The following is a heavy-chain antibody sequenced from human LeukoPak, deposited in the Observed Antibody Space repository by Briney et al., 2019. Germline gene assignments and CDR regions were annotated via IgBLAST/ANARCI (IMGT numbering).Heavy chain of an antibody. CDR3: ARDERHVDTAMSFDL. CDR1: GFSFSSYT. CDR2: IISSSSTT. V-gene: IGHV3-48*01. Sequence: PGGSLRLSCAASGFSFSSYTMNWVRQAPGKGLEWLSYIISSSSTTYYADSVKGRFTISRDNAKNSLYLQMGRLRAEDTAIYYCARDERHVDTAMSFDLWGRGTLVTVSS. J-gene: IGHJ2*01. D-gene: IGHD5-18*01.